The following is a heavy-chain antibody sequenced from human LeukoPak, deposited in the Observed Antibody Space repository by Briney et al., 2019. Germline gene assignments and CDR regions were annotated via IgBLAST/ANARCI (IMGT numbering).Heavy chain of an antibody. J-gene: IGHJ4*02. CDR3: AGVNYLAPFDY. D-gene: IGHD1-7*01. CDR2: IYSSGST. CDR1: GGSINSYY. Sequence: SETLSLTCSVSGGSINSYYWSWIRQSAGRGLEWIGRIYSSGSTNYNPSLESRVTMSVDTSKNQFYLKLTSVTAADTAVYYCAGVNYLAPFDYWGQGTQVTVSS. V-gene: IGHV4-4*07.